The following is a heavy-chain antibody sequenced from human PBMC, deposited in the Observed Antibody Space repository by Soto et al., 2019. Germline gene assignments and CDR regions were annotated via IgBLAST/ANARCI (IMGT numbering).Heavy chain of an antibody. CDR1: GFTFSVYA. J-gene: IGHJ3*02. Sequence: EVQVLESGGDLVQPGGSLRLSCAASGFTFSVYAMCWVRQAPGKGLEWVSTISGSGDETYYADSVKGRFTISRDNSRNTLYLQKNSLRGEDSAIYFCAKDRGTGDYGVNAFDTWGQGTKVTVSS. V-gene: IGHV3-23*01. CDR2: ISGSGDET. D-gene: IGHD4-17*01. CDR3: AKDRGTGDYGVNAFDT.